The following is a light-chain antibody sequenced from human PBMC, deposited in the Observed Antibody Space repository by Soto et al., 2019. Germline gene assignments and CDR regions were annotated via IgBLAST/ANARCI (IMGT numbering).Light chain of an antibody. V-gene: IGKV3-15*01. J-gene: IGKJ2*01. Sequence: EIVMTQSPATLSVSPGERATLSCRASQHVSSNLAWYQQKPGQAPRLLIYGASTRATGTPPRFSGSGSGTEFTLTISSLQSEDFAVYYCQQHSLWYTFGQGTKLEIK. CDR3: QQHSLWYT. CDR2: GAS. CDR1: QHVSSN.